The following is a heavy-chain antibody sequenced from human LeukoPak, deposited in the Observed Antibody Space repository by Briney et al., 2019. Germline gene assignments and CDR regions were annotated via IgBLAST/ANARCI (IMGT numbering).Heavy chain of an antibody. CDR1: GFTFDDYA. D-gene: IGHD3-16*02. J-gene: IGHJ4*02. CDR3: AKDSSLDY. V-gene: IGHV3-9*01. Sequence: HPGGSLRLSCAASGFTFDDYAMYWVRQVPGKGLEWVSGISWNSGSIGYADSVKGRFPISRDNSKNSLYLQMNSLRAEDTALYYCAKDSSLDYWGQGTLVTVSS. CDR2: ISWNSGSI.